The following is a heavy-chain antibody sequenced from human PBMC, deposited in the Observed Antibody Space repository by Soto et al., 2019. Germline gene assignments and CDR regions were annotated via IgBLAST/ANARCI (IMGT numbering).Heavy chain of an antibody. V-gene: IGHV1-3*01. Sequence: ASVKVSCKASGYTFTNYAMHWVRQAPGQRLEWMGWINAGDGNTKYSQKFQGRVTITRDTSASTAYMELSSLRSEDTAVYYCARVSGYYLPDYWGQGTLVTVPP. CDR3: ARVSGYYLPDY. CDR2: INAGDGNT. J-gene: IGHJ4*02. CDR1: GYTFTNYA. D-gene: IGHD5-12*01.